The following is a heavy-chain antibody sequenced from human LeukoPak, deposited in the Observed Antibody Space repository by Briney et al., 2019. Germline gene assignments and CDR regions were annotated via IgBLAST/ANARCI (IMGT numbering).Heavy chain of an antibody. CDR3: ARHGSWSFDY. J-gene: IGHJ4*02. CDR1: GFTFSSHA. CDR2: ITSGSGSNV. Sequence: GGSLRLSCAASGFTFSSHAMSWVRQAPGKGLEWVSAITSGSGSNVYYTDSLKGRFTISKDNSKNTLYLHMNSLRAEDTAVYYCARHGSWSFDYWGQGTLLTVSA. D-gene: IGHD6-13*01. V-gene: IGHV3-23*01.